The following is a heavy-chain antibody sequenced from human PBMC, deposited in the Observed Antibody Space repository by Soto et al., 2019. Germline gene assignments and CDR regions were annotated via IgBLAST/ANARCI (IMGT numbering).Heavy chain of an antibody. Sequence: ASVKVSCKASGYTFTNYYMHWVRQAPGQGLEWMGIINSGGGSATYAQKFLGRVTLTRDTSTNTVYMDLSSPGSDDSAVYYCARGGHVVVVTAAFGNWGHGTLVTVSS. V-gene: IGHV1-46*03. D-gene: IGHD2-21*02. J-gene: IGHJ4*01. CDR3: ARGGHVVVVTAAFGN. CDR1: GYTFTNYY. CDR2: INSGGGSA.